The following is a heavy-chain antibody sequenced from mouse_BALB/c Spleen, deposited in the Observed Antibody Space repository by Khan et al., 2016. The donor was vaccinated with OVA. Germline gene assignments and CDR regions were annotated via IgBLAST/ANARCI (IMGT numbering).Heavy chain of an antibody. CDR2: IDPANGNT. CDR3: ANSFLLYAMDS. Sequence: VQLQQSGAELVKPGASVKLSCTASGFNITDNYIHWVRQRPEQGLAWIGRIDPANGNTKYDPEFQGKATITADTSSNPAYLQLSSLTSEDTAVYYCANSFLLYAMDSWGQGTSVTVSS. J-gene: IGHJ4*01. V-gene: IGHV14-3*02. CDR1: GFNITDNY. D-gene: IGHD1-2*01.